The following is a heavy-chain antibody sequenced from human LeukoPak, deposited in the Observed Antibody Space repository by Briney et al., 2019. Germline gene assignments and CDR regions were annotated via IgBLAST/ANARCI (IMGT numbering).Heavy chain of an antibody. D-gene: IGHD3-10*01. Sequence: GSLRLSCAASGFTFSSYSMNWVRQAPGKGLEWVSSISSSSSYIYYADSVKGQFTISRDNAKNSLYLQMNSLRAEDTAVYYCARDLGGLLWFGGVGSDYWGQGTLVTVSS. CDR3: ARDLGGLLWFGGVGSDY. CDR2: ISSSSSYI. V-gene: IGHV3-21*01. CDR1: GFTFSSYS. J-gene: IGHJ4*02.